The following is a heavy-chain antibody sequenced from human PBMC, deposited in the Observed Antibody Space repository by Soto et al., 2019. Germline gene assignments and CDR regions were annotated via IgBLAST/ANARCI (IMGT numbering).Heavy chain of an antibody. CDR2: ISSSSSYI. J-gene: IGHJ6*03. D-gene: IGHD3-3*01. CDR1: GFTFSSYS. V-gene: IGHV3-21*01. CDR3: ARSSLYDFWSGSYYYYYMDV. Sequence: GGSLRLSCAASGFTFSSYSMNWVRQAPGKGLEWVSSISSSSSYIYYADSVKGRFTISGDNAKNSLYLQMNSLRAEDTAVYYCARSSLYDFWSGSYYYYYMDVWGKGTTVTVSS.